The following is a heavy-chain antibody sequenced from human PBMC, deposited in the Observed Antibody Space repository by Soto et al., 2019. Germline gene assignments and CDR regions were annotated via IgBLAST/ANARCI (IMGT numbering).Heavy chain of an antibody. J-gene: IGHJ4*02. CDR3: ARGLDSAPEYYFDY. CDR1: GGSISSGDYY. CDR2: IYYSGST. V-gene: IGHV4-30-4*01. D-gene: IGHD2-15*01. Sequence: LSLTCTVSGGSISSGDYYWSWIRQPPGKGLEWIGYIYYSGSTYYNPSLKSRVTISVDTSKNQFSLKLSSVTAADTAVYYCARGLDSAPEYYFDYWGQGTLVTVSS.